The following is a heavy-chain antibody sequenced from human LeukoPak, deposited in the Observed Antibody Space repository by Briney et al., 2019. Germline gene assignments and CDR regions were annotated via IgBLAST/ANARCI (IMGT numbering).Heavy chain of an antibody. V-gene: IGHV3-48*04. CDR2: ISSSGSTI. CDR3: AELGITMIGGV. Sequence: GGSLRLACAASGFTFSSYWMHWVRQAPGKGLEWVSYISSSGSTIYYADSVKGRFTISRDNAKNSLYLQMNSLRAEDTAVYYCAELGITMIGGVWGKGTTVTVSS. D-gene: IGHD3-10*02. J-gene: IGHJ6*04. CDR1: GFTFSSYW.